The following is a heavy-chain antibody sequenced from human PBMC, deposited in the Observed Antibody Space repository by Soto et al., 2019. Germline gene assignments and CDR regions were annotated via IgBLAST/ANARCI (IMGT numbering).Heavy chain of an antibody. D-gene: IGHD6-6*01. CDR3: AKDGEQLDFDY. V-gene: IGHV3-23*01. CDR2: ISGGGYT. Sequence: PGGSLRLSCAASGFTFSNYAMSWVRQAPGKGLEWVSAISGGGYTYYADSVKGRFTISRDNSKNTLYLQMNSLRAEDTAVYYCAKDGEQLDFDYWGQGTLVTVSS. CDR1: GFTFSNYA. J-gene: IGHJ4*02.